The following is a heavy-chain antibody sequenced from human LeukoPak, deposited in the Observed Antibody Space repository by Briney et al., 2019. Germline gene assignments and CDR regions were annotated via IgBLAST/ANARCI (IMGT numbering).Heavy chain of an antibody. D-gene: IGHD6-13*01. CDR2: ISGSGGSI. CDR3: AREQQLVPN. J-gene: IGHJ4*02. V-gene: IGHV3-11*01. Sequence: GGSLRLSCAASGFTVSSNYMSWVRQAPGKGLEWVSVISGSGGSIYYADSVKGRFTISRDNAKNSLYLQMNSLRAEDTAVYYCAREQQLVPNWGQGTLVTVSS. CDR1: GFTVSSNY.